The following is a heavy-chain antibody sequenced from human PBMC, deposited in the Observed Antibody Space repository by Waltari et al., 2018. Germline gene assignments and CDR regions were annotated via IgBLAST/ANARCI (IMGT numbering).Heavy chain of an antibody. Sequence: QVQLQESGPGLVKPSETLSLSCTVYGGPISSYYWSWIRQPAGKGLEWIGRIYTSGSTNYNPSLKSRVTMSVDTSKNQFSLKLSSVTAADTAVYYCARDGRYGGILDYWGQGTLVTVSS. CDR3: ARDGRYGGILDY. J-gene: IGHJ4*02. CDR2: IYTSGST. V-gene: IGHV4-4*07. D-gene: IGHD1-26*01. CDR1: GGPISSYY.